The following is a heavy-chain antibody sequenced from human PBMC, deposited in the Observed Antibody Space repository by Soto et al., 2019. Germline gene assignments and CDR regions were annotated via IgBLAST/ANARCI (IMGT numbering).Heavy chain of an antibody. CDR2: INSDGSDT. CDR1: GFTFSSYW. D-gene: IGHD6-13*01. J-gene: IGHJ4*02. V-gene: IGHV3-74*01. Sequence: EMQLVESGGGLVQPGGSLRLSCAASGFTFSSYWMNWVRQGPGKGLVWVSRINSDGSDTSYADSVKGRFTISRDNAKNTLYLLMNSLRAEDTAVYYCARLDSSSWAFDYWGQGTLVTVSS. CDR3: ARLDSSSWAFDY.